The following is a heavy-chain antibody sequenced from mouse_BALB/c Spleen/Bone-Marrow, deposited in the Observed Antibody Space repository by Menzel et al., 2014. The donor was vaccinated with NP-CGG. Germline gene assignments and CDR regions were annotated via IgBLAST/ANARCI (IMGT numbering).Heavy chain of an antibody. CDR1: GYSFTGYT. V-gene: IGHV1-18*01. CDR3: ARGPYYGSYFDV. D-gene: IGHD1-1*01. Sequence: EVKLVESGPELVKPGASMKISCKASGYSFTGYTMNWVKQSHGKNLEWIGLTNPYNGGTSYNQKFKGKATLTVDKSSSTAYMELLSLTSEDSAVYYCARGPYYGSYFDVWGAGTTVTVSS. J-gene: IGHJ1*01. CDR2: TNPYNGGT.